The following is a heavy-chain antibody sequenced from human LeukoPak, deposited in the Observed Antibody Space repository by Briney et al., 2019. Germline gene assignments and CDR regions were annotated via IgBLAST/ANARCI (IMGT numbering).Heavy chain of an antibody. CDR2: IYHSGST. CDR1: GFTFSNYGR. D-gene: IGHD3-16*01. J-gene: IGHJ6*04. V-gene: IGHV4-4*02. CDR3: ARDLGSSTPSGV. Sequence: GSLRLSCAASGFTFSNYGRSWVRQPPGKGLEWIGEIYHSGSTNYNPSLKSRVTISVDKSKNQLFLKLNSVTAADTAVYYCARDLGSSTPSGVWGKGTTVTVSS.